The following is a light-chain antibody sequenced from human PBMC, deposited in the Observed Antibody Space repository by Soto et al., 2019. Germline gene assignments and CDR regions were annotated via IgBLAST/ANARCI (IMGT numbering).Light chain of an antibody. CDR2: AAS. CDR1: QGISNY. V-gene: IGKV1-27*01. Sequence: DIQMTQSPSSLSASVGDRVTITCRASQGISNYLAWYQQKPGKVPKLLIYAASTLQSGVPSRFSGSGSGTDFTLTISSLQPEDVATYYRQKYNSAPRALTFGGGTKVEIK. CDR3: QKYNSAPRALT. J-gene: IGKJ4*01.